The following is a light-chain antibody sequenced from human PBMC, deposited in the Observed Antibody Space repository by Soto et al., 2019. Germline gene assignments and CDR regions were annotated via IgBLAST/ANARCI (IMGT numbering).Light chain of an antibody. Sequence: QSVLTQPPSVSGAPGQRFNISCTGSSSNIGAGYDVHWYQQLPGTAPKLLIYGNSNRPSGVPDRFSGSKSGTSASLAITGLQAEEEADADCQSYDSRLRGSVFGGGTQLTFL. CDR2: GNS. CDR1: SSNIGAGYD. V-gene: IGLV1-40*01. CDR3: QSYDSRLRGSV. J-gene: IGLJ2*01.